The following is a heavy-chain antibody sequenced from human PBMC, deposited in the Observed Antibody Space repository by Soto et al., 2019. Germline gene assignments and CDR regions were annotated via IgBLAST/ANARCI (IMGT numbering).Heavy chain of an antibody. J-gene: IGHJ6*02. CDR2: INHSGST. CDR3: ARVKYYYGSGSYSKGPYYYYGMDV. D-gene: IGHD3-10*01. V-gene: IGHV4-34*01. CDR1: GGSFSGYY. Sequence: PSETLSLTCAVYGGSFSGYYWSWIRQPPGKGLEWIGEINHSGSTNYNPSLKSRVTISVDTSKNQFSLKLSSVTAADTAVYYCARVKYYYGSGSYSKGPYYYYGMDVWGQGTTVTVSS.